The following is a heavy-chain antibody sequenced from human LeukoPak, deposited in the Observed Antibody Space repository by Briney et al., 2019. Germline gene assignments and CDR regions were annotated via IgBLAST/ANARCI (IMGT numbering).Heavy chain of an antibody. CDR2: ISGSGGST. D-gene: IGHD1-20*01. J-gene: IGHJ4*02. V-gene: IGHV3-23*01. CDR1: GFTFSSYA. Sequence: PGGSLRLSCAASGFTFSSYAMSWVRQAPGKGLEWVSAISGSGGSTYYADSVKGRFTISRDNTKNTLYLQMNSLRAEDTAVYYCANFRYNWNDGGLWGQGTLVTVSS. CDR3: ANFRYNWNDGGL.